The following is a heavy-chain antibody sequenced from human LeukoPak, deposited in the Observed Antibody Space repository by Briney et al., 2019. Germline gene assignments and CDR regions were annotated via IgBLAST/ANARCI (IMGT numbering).Heavy chain of an antibody. CDR3: ASEGSITIP. D-gene: IGHD3-3*01. CDR2: INHSGST. J-gene: IGHJ5*02. Sequence: PSETLSLTCAVYGGSFSGYYWSWIRQPPGKGLEWIGEINHSGSTNYNPSLKSRVTILVDTSKNQFSLKLSSVSAADTAVYYCASEGSITIPWGQGTLVTVSS. CDR1: GGSFSGYY. V-gene: IGHV4-34*01.